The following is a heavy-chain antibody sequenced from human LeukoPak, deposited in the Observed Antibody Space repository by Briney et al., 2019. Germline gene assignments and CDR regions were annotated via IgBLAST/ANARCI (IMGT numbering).Heavy chain of an antibody. V-gene: IGHV3-48*04. CDR1: GFTFSSYA. J-gene: IGHJ4*02. D-gene: IGHD1-1*01. CDR2: ISSSSSTI. CDR3: ARGGERSFDY. Sequence: GGSLRLSCAASGFTFSSYAMSWVRQAPGKGLEWVSYISSSSSTIYYADSVKGRFTISRDNAKNSLYLQMNSLRAEDTAVYYCARGGERSFDYWGQGTLVTVSS.